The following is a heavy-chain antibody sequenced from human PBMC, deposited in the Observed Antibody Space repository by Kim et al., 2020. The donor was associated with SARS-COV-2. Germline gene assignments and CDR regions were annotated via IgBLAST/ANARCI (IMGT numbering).Heavy chain of an antibody. Sequence: GGSLRLSCAASGFTFSTNAMSWVRQPPGKGPEWVSAISSSGASTFYADSVKGRFTISRDNSKNTLYLQMNSLRAEDTAAYYCAKKTGGYSANFDDWGQGILVTVSS. J-gene: IGHJ4*02. CDR3: AKKTGGYSANFDD. D-gene: IGHD3-22*01. CDR2: ISSSGAST. V-gene: IGHV3-23*01. CDR1: GFTFSTNA.